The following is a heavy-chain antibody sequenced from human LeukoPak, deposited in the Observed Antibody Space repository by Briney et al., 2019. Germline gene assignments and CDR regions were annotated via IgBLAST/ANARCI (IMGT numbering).Heavy chain of an antibody. D-gene: IGHD3-3*01. CDR1: GFTFSDYY. Sequence: PGGSLRLSRAASGFTFSDYYMSWIRQAPGKGLEWVSYISSSGSTIYYADSVKGRFTISRDNAKNSLYLQMNSLRAEDTAVYYCARGQLRFLEWLSPSVYNWFDPWGQGTLVTVSS. J-gene: IGHJ5*02. CDR3: ARGQLRFLEWLSPSVYNWFDP. V-gene: IGHV3-11*04. CDR2: ISSSGSTI.